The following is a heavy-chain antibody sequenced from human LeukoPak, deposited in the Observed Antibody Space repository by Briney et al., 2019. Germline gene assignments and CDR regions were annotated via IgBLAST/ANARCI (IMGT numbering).Heavy chain of an antibody. CDR1: GLTFSRYW. CDR2: ISGDGSST. V-gene: IGHV3-74*01. Sequence: GGSLRLSCAASGLTFSRYWMHWVRQAPGKGLVWVSRISGDGSSTSYADSVKGRFTISRDNAKNTLYVQMNSLRAEDTAVYYCARGTGYSVFDIWGQGTMVTV. CDR3: ARGTGYSVFDI. D-gene: IGHD1-26*01. J-gene: IGHJ3*02.